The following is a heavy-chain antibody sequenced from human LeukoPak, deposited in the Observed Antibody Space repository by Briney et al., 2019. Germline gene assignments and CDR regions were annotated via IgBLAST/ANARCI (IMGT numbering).Heavy chain of an antibody. Sequence: GGSLRLSCAASGFTFSSYGMHWVRQAPGKGLEWVAVISYDGSNKYYADSVKGRFTISRDNSKNTLYLQMNSLRAEDTAVYYCAMGAMVTSDYWGQGTLVTVSS. CDR3: AMGAMVTSDY. CDR1: GFTFSSYG. J-gene: IGHJ4*02. CDR2: ISYDGSNK. D-gene: IGHD5-18*01. V-gene: IGHV3-30*03.